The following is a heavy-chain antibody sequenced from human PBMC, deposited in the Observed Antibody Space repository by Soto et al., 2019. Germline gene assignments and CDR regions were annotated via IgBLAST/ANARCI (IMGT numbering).Heavy chain of an antibody. V-gene: IGHV1-69*06. Sequence: QVQLVQSGAEVKKPGSSVKVSCKAYRGTFGNYAITWVRQAPGQGLEWMGGIMPVFGTVNYAQNFQGRVTITADKCTNTAYMELSSLRSEDTAVYYCARVTVPRIYGEDVWGQGITVTVSS. CDR3: ARVTVPRIYGEDV. D-gene: IGHD3-10*01. CDR2: IMPVFGTV. CDR1: RGTFGNYA. J-gene: IGHJ6*02.